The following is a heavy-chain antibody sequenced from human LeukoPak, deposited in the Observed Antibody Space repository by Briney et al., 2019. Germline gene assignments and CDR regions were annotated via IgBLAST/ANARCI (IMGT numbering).Heavy chain of an antibody. CDR1: GGTFSSYV. CDR2: ITPMLGST. D-gene: IGHD5-18*01. Sequence: ASVKVSCKASGGTFSSYVVSWVRQAPGQGLEWMGGITPMLGSTNLAQKFQGRLTIMTDESTSTAYMELSSVRSEDTAVYYCATGYSFGEHDAFDMWGQGTMVTVSS. J-gene: IGHJ3*02. CDR3: ATGYSFGEHDAFDM. V-gene: IGHV1-69*05.